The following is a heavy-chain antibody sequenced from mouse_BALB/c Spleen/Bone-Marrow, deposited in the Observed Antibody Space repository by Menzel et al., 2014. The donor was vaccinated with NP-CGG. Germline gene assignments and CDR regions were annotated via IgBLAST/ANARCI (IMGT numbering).Heavy chain of an antibody. CDR1: GYSFTSYW. D-gene: IGHD5-1*01. CDR2: IYPGNSNT. V-gene: IGHV1-5*01. J-gene: IGHJ2*01. Sequence: VQLQQSGTVLARPGASVKMSCKASGYSFTSYWMHWVKQRPGQGLEWIGAIYPGNSNTNYNQKFKGKAKLTAVTSASTAHMEFSSLTNEDSAVYYCTVSLTLYYFDYWGQGTTLTVSS. CDR3: TVSLTLYYFDY.